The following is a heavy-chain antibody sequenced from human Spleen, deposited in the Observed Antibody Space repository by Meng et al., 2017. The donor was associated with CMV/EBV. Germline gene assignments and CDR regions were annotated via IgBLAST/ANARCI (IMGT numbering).Heavy chain of an antibody. J-gene: IGHJ3*02. D-gene: IGHD3-3*01. CDR3: AREQRGVGVARFGGFDI. CDR2: VFYTGST. Sequence: SETLSLTCTVSGGSISSHTYYWDWIRQSPGKGLEWVGSVFYTGSTYYNPSLKSRVTLSVDSSKNQFSLKLSSVTAADTAVYYCAREQRGVGVARFGGFDIWGQGTLVTVSS. CDR1: GGSISSHTYY. V-gene: IGHV4-39*07.